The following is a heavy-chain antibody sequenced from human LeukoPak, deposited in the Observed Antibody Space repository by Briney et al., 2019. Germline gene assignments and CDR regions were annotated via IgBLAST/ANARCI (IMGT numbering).Heavy chain of an antibody. V-gene: IGHV3-66*01. J-gene: IGHJ4*02. Sequence: GGSLRLSCAASGFNGNSNYMTWVRQAPGKGREWVSLLYSGGSTYYADSVKGRFTISRDNSKNTLYLQMNSLRGEDTAVYYCARVRGWKYFDYWGQGTLVTVSS. D-gene: IGHD1-1*01. CDR3: ARVRGWKYFDY. CDR1: GFNGNSNY. CDR2: LYSGGST.